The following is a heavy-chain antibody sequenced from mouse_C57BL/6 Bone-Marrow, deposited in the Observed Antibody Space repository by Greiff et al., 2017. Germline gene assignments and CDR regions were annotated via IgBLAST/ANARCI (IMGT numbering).Heavy chain of an antibody. Sequence: QVQLQQPGAELVKPGASVKLSCKASGYTFTSYWMHWVKQRPGQGLEWIGMIHPNSGSTNYNEKFKSKATLTVHKSSSTAYMQPSSLTSEDSAVYYCARKDYYFDYWGQGTTLTVSS. V-gene: IGHV1-64*01. D-gene: IGHD2-4*01. CDR3: ARKDYYFDY. J-gene: IGHJ2*01. CDR1: GYTFTSYW. CDR2: IHPNSGST.